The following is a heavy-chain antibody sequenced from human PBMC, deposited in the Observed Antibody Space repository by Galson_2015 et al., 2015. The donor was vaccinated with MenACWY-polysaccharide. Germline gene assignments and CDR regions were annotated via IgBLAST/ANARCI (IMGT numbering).Heavy chain of an antibody. CDR3: ARGRLDY. CDR1: GFSLGAWY. Sequence: SLRLSCAASGFSLGAWYMSWIRQAPGKGLEWISYISKSGDSTYYADSVKGRFTISRDNAKNSLFLQLNSLEAEDTAIYYCARGRLDYPGPGTLVTVSS. CDR2: ISKSGDST. J-gene: IGHJ4*02. V-gene: IGHV3-11*01.